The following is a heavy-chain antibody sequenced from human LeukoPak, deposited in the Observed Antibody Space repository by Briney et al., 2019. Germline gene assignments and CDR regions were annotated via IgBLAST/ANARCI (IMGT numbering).Heavy chain of an antibody. V-gene: IGHV3-23*01. CDR2: ISGGGGST. Sequence: GGSLRLSCAASGFTVSNNYMSWVRQAPGTGLEWVSAISGGGGSTYYADSVRGRFTISRDNSKNTLFLQMNSLRAEDTAVYYCARARYGGATTDYWGQGTLVTVSS. CDR1: GFTVSNNY. CDR3: ARARYGGATTDY. D-gene: IGHD1-26*01. J-gene: IGHJ4*02.